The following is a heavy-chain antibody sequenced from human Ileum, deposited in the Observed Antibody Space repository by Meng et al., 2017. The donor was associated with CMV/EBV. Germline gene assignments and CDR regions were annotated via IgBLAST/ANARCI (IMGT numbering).Heavy chain of an antibody. CDR3: TSCYNYYYYAMDV. D-gene: IGHD2-2*02. CDR1: GGSISSYY. J-gene: IGHJ6*02. CDR2: IYYSGST. Sequence: SETLSLTCTVSGGSISSYYWSWIRQPPGKGLEWIGYIYYSGSTNYNPSLKSRVTISVDTSKNQFSLKLSSVTAADTAIYYCTSCYNYYYYAMDVWGQGTTVTVSS. V-gene: IGHV4-59*01.